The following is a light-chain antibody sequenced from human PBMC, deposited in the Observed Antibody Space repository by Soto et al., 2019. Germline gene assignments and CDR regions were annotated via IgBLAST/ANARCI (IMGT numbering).Light chain of an antibody. J-gene: IGKJ5*01. Sequence: DVVMTQSPLSLPVTLGQPASISCRSSQSLVYSEGIIYLNSLHQRPGQSPRRLIYRVSNRHCGVPARFSGSGSGTVFTLKISRVEAEDVGVYYCMQGTHWPITFGQGTRLEIK. CDR1: QSLVYSEGIIY. CDR2: RVS. CDR3: MQGTHWPIT. V-gene: IGKV2-30*01.